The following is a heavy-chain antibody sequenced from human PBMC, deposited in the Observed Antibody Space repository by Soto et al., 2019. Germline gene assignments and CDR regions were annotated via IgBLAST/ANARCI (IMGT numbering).Heavy chain of an antibody. CDR2: IYYSGST. J-gene: IGHJ2*01. V-gene: IGHV4-30-4*01. D-gene: IGHD2-15*01. CDR3: ARVVNRTVRFDL. Sequence: QVQLQESGPGLVKPSQTLSLTCTVSGGSISSGDYYWSWIRQPPGKGLEWIGYIYYSGSTYYNPSLKGGVTISVDTSTNQFSLKLSSVTAADTAVYYCARVVNRTVRFDLWGRGTLVTVSS. CDR1: GGSISSGDYY.